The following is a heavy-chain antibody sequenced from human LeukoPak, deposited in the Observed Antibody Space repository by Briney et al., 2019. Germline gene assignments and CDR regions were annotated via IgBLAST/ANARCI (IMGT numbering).Heavy chain of an antibody. CDR2: IYHSGST. J-gene: IGHJ4*02. V-gene: IGHV4-30-2*01. Sequence: PSQTLSLTCAVSGGSISSGGYSWSWIRQPPGRGLEWIGYIYHSGSTYYNPSLKSRVTISVDRSKNQFSLKLSSVTAADTAVYYCARDRYGDHTYFDYWGQGTLVTVSS. CDR3: ARDRYGDHTYFDY. D-gene: IGHD4-17*01. CDR1: GGSISSGGYS.